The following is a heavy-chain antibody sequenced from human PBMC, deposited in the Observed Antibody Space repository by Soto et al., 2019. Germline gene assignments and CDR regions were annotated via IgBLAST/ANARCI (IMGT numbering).Heavy chain of an antibody. J-gene: IGHJ4*02. V-gene: IGHV1-69*06. D-gene: IGHD3-22*01. CDR3: IMAPGYYDSSGDEDY. Sequence: SVKVSCKASGGTFSSYAISWVRQAPGQGLEWMGGIIPIFGTANYAQKFQGRVTITADKSTSTAYMELSSLRSEDTAVYYCIMAPGYYDSSGDEDYWGQGTLVTVSS. CDR2: IIPIFGTA. CDR1: GGTFSSYA.